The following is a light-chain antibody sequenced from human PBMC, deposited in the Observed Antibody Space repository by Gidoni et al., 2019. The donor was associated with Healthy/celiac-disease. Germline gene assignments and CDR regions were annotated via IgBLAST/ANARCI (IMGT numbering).Light chain of an antibody. CDR2: KAS. CDR1: QSISSW. V-gene: IGKV1-5*03. J-gene: IGKJ1*01. Sequence: DIQMTQSPSTLSASVGDIVTITCRASQSISSWLAWYQQKPGKAPKLLIYKASSLESGVPSRFSGSGSGTELTLTISSLQPDDFATYYCQQYNSYWTFXQXTKVEIK. CDR3: QQYNSYWT.